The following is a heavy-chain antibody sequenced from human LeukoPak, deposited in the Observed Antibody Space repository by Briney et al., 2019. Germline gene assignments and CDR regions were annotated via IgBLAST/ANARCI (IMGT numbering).Heavy chain of an antibody. CDR3: ARLEERAFDI. CDR2: INHSGST. Sequence: SETLSLTCAVYGGSFSGYYWSWIRQPPGKGLEWIGEINHSGSTNYNPSLKSRVTISVDTSKNQFSLKLSSVTAADTAVYYCARLEERAFDIWGQGTMVTVSS. D-gene: IGHD1-26*01. CDR1: GGSFSGYY. J-gene: IGHJ3*02. V-gene: IGHV4-34*01.